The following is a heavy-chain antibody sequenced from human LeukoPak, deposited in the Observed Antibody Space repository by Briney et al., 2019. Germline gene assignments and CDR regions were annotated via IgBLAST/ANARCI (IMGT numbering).Heavy chain of an antibody. J-gene: IGHJ4*02. Sequence: GASVKVSCKASGYTFTSYGISWVRQDPGQGLEWMGWISAYNGNTNYAQKLQGRVTMTTDTSPSTPYMELRSLRSDDTAVYYCARDRDSSGSPLDYWGQGTLVTVSS. V-gene: IGHV1-18*01. CDR1: GYTFTSYG. CDR3: ARDRDSSGSPLDY. CDR2: ISAYNGNT. D-gene: IGHD3-22*01.